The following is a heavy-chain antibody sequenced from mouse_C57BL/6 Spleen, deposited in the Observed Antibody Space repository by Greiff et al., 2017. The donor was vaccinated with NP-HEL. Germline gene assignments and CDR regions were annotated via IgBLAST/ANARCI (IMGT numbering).Heavy chain of an antibody. Sequence: VQLQQSGAELVKPGASVKLSCKASGYTFTSYWMQWVKQRPGQGLEWIGEIDPSDSYTNYNQKFKGKATLTVDTSSSTAYMQLSSLTSEDSAVYYCARNDGYYPDYWGQGTTLTVSS. J-gene: IGHJ2*01. CDR3: ARNDGYYPDY. D-gene: IGHD2-3*01. CDR1: GYTFTSYW. CDR2: IDPSDSYT. V-gene: IGHV1-50*01.